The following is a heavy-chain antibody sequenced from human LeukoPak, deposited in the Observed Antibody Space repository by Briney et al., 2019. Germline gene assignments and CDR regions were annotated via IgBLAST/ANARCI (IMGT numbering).Heavy chain of an antibody. CDR3: ARDYCSSTSCLFDY. J-gene: IGHJ4*02. CDR1: GYTFTGYH. Sequence: ASVKVSCKASGYTFTGYHMHWVRQAPGQGLEWMGRVNPNSGDTNYAQKFQGRVTVARDTSISTAYMELSRLRSDDTAVYYCARDYCSSTSCLFDYWGQGTLVTVSS. V-gene: IGHV1-2*06. D-gene: IGHD2-2*01. CDR2: VNPNSGDT.